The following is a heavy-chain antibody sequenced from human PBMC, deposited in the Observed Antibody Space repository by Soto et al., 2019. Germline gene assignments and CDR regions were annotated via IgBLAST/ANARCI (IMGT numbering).Heavy chain of an antibody. V-gene: IGHV4-59*01. CDR2: IYYSEST. D-gene: IGHD3-10*01. Sequence: SETLSLTCTVSGGSISSYYWSWIRQPPGKGLEWIGCIYYSESTNYNPSLKSRVTISVDTSKNQFSLKLSSVTAADTAVYYCARVWGGAFDFWGQGTMVTVSS. CDR3: ARVWGGAFDF. CDR1: GGSISSYY. J-gene: IGHJ3*01.